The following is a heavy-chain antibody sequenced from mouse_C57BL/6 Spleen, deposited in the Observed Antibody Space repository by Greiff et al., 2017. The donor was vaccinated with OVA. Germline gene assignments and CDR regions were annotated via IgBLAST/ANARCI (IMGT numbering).Heavy chain of an antibody. CDR2: INPNNGGT. V-gene: IGHV1-26*01. CDR3: ARWIFYGSDY. D-gene: IGHD2-1*01. J-gene: IGHJ2*01. CDR1: GYTFTDYY. Sequence: EVQLQQSGPELVKPGASVKISCKASGYTFTDYYMNWVKQSHGKSLEWIGDINPNNGGTRYNQKFKGKATLTVDKSSSTAYMELRSLTSEDSAVYYCARWIFYGSDYWGQGTTLTVSS.